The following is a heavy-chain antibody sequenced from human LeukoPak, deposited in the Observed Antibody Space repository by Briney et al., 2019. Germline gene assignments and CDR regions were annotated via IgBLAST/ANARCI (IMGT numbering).Heavy chain of an antibody. CDR2: ISPYNGNT. CDR3: ARKLYDSSRYGQTYYFDN. D-gene: IGHD3-22*01. Sequence: ASVKVSCKASGYTCTSYGISWVRQAPGQGLEWMGWISPYNGNTDHAQKFQGRVTMTTDTFTSTAYMDLRSLRSDDTAVYYCARKLYDSSRYGQTYYFDNWGQGTLVTVSS. J-gene: IGHJ4*02. V-gene: IGHV1-18*01. CDR1: GYTCTSYG.